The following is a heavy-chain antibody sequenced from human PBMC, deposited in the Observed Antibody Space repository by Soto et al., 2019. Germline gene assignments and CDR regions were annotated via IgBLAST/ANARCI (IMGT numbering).Heavy chain of an antibody. CDR2: INHSGST. CDR3: ARDAGWLGYYGMDV. V-gene: IGHV4-34*01. CDR1: GGSFSGYY. Sequence: SETLSLTCAVYGGSFSGYYWSWIRHPPGKGLEWIGEINHSGSTNYNPSLKSRVTISVDTSKNQFSLKLSSVTAADTAVYYCARDAGWLGYYGMDVWGQGTTVTVSS. D-gene: IGHD5-12*01. J-gene: IGHJ6*02.